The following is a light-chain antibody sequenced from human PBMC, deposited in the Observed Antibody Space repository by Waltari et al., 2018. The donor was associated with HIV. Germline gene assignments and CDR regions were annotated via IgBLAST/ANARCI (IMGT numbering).Light chain of an antibody. CDR3: QQSYSTPPGT. J-gene: IGKJ1*01. CDR1: QSISSY. V-gene: IGKV1-39*01. CDR2: AAS. Sequence: DIQMTQSPSSLSASVGDRVTITCRASQSISSYLNWYQQKPGKAPKLLIYAASSLQSGVRSRFSGSGSGTEFTLTISSLQPEDFATYYCQQSYSTPPGTFGQGTKVEIK.